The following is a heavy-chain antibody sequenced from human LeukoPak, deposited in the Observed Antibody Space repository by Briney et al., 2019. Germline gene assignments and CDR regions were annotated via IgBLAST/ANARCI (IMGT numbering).Heavy chain of an antibody. CDR1: GYSIRSGFY. CDR2: IYHSGIT. V-gene: IGHV4-38-2*02. Sequence: SSETLSLTCTVSGYSIRSGFYWGWIRQPPGKGLEWIGNIYHSGITYYTPSLKSRVTISVDTSKNQFYLKLSAVTAADTAVYYCARAVGSFDWLPLFDYWGQGTLVTVSS. CDR3: ARAVGSFDWLPLFDY. J-gene: IGHJ4*02. D-gene: IGHD3-9*01.